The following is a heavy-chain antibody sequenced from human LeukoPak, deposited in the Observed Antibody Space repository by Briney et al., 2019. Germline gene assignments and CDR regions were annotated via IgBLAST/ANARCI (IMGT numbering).Heavy chain of an antibody. CDR3: ARDKWYSSSWFPCDY. CDR2: ISSSGSTI. J-gene: IGHJ4*02. CDR1: GFTFSSYE. V-gene: IGHV3-48*03. Sequence: GVSLRLSCAASGFTFSSYEMNWVRQAPGKGLEWVAYISSSGSTIYYADSVKGRFTISRDNAKNSLYLQMNSLTAEDTAVYYCARDKWYSSSWFPCDYWGQGTLVTVSS. D-gene: IGHD6-13*01.